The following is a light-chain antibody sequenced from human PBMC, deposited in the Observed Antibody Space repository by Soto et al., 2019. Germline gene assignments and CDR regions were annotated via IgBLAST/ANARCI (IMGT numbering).Light chain of an antibody. CDR1: RSVVGGHNY. J-gene: IGLJ1*01. Sequence: QSALTQPASVSGSPGQSITISCTGTRSVVGGHNYVSWYQQHPGKAPKLMFYEVGNRPSGVSARFSASKSGNTASLTISGLQAEDEADYYCSSYTGSSTSPYVFGTGAKLTVL. CDR3: SSYTGSSTSPYV. V-gene: IGLV2-14*01. CDR2: EVG.